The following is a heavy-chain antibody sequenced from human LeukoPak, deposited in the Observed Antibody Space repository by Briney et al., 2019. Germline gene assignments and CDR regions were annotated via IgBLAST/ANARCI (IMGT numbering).Heavy chain of an antibody. Sequence: SETLSLTCTVSGGSISSYYWSWIRQPPGKGLEWIAYIYYTGTTNCNPSLKSRVTISMDTSKNQFSLKLSSVTAADTALYYCARVARGDYYYYYMDVWGKGTTVTVSS. CDR1: GGSISSYY. J-gene: IGHJ6*03. D-gene: IGHD3-10*01. V-gene: IGHV4-59*01. CDR3: ARVARGDYYYYYMDV. CDR2: IYYTGTT.